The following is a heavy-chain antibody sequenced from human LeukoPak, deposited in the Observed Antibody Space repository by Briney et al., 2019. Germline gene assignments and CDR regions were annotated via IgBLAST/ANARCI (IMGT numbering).Heavy chain of an antibody. J-gene: IGHJ5*01. CDR1: GFTFGSYA. CDR2: ITGIDGST. D-gene: IGHD3-10*01. V-gene: IGHV3-23*01. CDR3: AKDAVRGSGRINWFDS. Sequence: GGSLRLSCATSGFTFGSYAMTWVRQAPGKGLEWVSGITGIDGSTYYADSVKGQFTISRDNSKNTLYLQMNNLRGEDTAAYYCAKDAVRGSGRINWFDSWGQGTLVTVSS.